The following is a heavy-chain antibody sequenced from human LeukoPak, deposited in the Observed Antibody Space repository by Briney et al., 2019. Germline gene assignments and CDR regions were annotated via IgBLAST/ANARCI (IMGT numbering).Heavy chain of an antibody. D-gene: IGHD5-18*01. CDR2: ISVNGGST. CDR1: GFTFSTYA. J-gene: IGHJ4*02. Sequence: PGGSLRLSCAASGFTFSTYAMSWVRQAPGKGLEWVSGISVNGGSTYYADSVKGRSTISRDNSKNTLYLEMNSLRAEDTAVYYCARGPGGYSYGYYFDYWGQGTLVTVSS. V-gene: IGHV3-23*01. CDR3: ARGPGGYSYGYYFDY.